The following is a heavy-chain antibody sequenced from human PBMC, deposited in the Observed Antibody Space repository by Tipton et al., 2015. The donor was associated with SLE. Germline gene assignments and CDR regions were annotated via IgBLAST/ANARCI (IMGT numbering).Heavy chain of an antibody. J-gene: IGHJ3*02. D-gene: IGHD3-3*01. V-gene: IGHV3-48*01. CDR2: IRSSSSTM. CDR1: GFTFSSYS. Sequence: SLRLSCAASGFTFSSYSMNWVRQAPGKGLEWVSYIRSSSSTMYYADSMKGRFTISRDNAKNSLYLQMNSLRAEDTAVYYCARESEQEAPFHIWGQGTMVTVSS. CDR3: ARESEQEAPFHI.